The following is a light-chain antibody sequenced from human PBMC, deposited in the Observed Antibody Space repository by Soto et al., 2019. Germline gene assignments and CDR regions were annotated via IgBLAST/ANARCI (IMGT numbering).Light chain of an antibody. CDR3: QQRTKWPFT. Sequence: EIVMTQSPATLSLSPGQRATLSCRASQSVTSYLAWYQQKPGQAPRLVIYGASTRATGIPARFSGSGSGTEFTLTISSLESEDFAVYFCQQRTKWPFTFGGGTKLEI. V-gene: IGKV3-15*01. CDR2: GAS. CDR1: QSVTSY. J-gene: IGKJ4*01.